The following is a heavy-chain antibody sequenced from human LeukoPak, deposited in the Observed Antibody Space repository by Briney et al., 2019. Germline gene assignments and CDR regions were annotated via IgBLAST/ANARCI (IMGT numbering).Heavy chain of an antibody. CDR3: ARSLDDYGSL. CDR1: VFTLSSYR. CDR2: ITDDGSEK. Sequence: GGSLRLSCAASVFTLSSYRRNVVRQAPGKGLEWVGNITDDGSEKNYVDSVKRRFTISRDNAKNSLYLQVNSLGDDDTAVYYCARSLDDYGSLWGQGTLVTVSS. D-gene: IGHD4-17*01. V-gene: IGHV3-7*04. J-gene: IGHJ4*02.